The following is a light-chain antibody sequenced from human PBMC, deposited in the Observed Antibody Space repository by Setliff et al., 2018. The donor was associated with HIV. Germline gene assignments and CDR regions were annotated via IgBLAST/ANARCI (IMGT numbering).Light chain of an antibody. CDR2: EVR. V-gene: IGLV2-14*01. Sequence: ALTQPAAVSGSPGQSITISCTGTSRDVGGYNYVSWYQQHPGKAPKLIIYEVRNRPSGVSNRFSGSKSGNTASLTISGLQTEDEADYYCSSYAITNTRPFGTGTKAPS. CDR1: SRDVGGYNY. J-gene: IGLJ1*01. CDR3: SSYAITNTRP.